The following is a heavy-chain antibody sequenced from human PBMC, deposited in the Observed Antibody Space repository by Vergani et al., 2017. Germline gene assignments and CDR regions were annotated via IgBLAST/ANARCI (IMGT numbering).Heavy chain of an antibody. CDR2: ISNSGNTI. CDR1: GFSFSDHY. Sequence: VQMVESGGGLVKPGGSLRLSCAASGFSFSDHYMTWIRKAPGKGLEWVSYISNSGNTIEYADSVKGRFSISRDNAKSSLFLQMDSLRAEDTAVYYGARYHRDYNNYPGTFDIWGQGSMVTVSS. CDR3: ARYHRDYNNYPGTFDI. V-gene: IGHV3-11*01. J-gene: IGHJ3*02. D-gene: IGHD5-24*01.